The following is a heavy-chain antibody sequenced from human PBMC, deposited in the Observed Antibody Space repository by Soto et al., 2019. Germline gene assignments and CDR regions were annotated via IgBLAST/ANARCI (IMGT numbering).Heavy chain of an antibody. J-gene: IGHJ6*02. CDR2: IYYSGST. Sequence: SETLSLTCTVSGGSISSGGYYWSWIRQHPGKGLEWIGYIYYSGSTYYNPSLKSRVTISVDTSKNQFSLKLSSVTAADTAVYYCARDRGEWTTVVEDYYYYYGMDVWGQGTTVTVSS. CDR3: ARDRGEWTTVVEDYYYYYGMDV. D-gene: IGHD4-17*01. CDR1: GGSISSGGYY. V-gene: IGHV4-31*03.